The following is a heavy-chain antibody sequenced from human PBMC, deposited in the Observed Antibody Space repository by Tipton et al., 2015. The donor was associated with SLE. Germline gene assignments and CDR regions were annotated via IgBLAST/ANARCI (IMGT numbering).Heavy chain of an antibody. CDR1: GGSISSGSYY. J-gene: IGHJ4*02. V-gene: IGHV4-61*02. D-gene: IGHD2-8*01. Sequence: TLSLTCTVSGGSISSGSYYWSWIRQPAGKGLEWIGRIYTSGSTNYNPSLKSRVTISVDTSKNQFSLKLSSVTAADTAVYYCSRDVGYCTNGVCPPFDYWGQGTLVTVSS. CDR2: IYTSGST. CDR3: SRDVGYCTNGVCPPFDY.